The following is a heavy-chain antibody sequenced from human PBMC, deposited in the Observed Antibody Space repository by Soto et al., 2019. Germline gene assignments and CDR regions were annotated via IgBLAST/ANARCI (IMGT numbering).Heavy chain of an antibody. D-gene: IGHD3-16*02. CDR3: ARGRGMITFGGVIAYVDY. J-gene: IGHJ4*02. CDR2: ISAYNGNT. Sequence: QVQLVQSGAEVKKPGASVKVSCKASGYTFTSYGISWVRQAPGQGLEWMGWISAYNGNTNYAQKLQGRVTMTTDPSTSTAYMELRSLRSDDTAVYYCARGRGMITFGGVIAYVDYWGQGTLVTVSS. V-gene: IGHV1-18*01. CDR1: GYTFTSYG.